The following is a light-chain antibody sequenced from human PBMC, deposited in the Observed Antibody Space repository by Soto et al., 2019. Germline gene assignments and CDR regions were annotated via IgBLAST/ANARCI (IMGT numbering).Light chain of an antibody. Sequence: EIVLTQSPDTLSLSPGERATLSCWASHSVTTHLAWFQQRPGQTPRLLIYDASTRAPGIPARFSGSGSGTDFTLTISSLEPEDFAVYYCQQRSNWPQITFGQGTRLEIK. V-gene: IGKV3-11*01. CDR3: QQRSNWPQIT. CDR1: HSVTTH. CDR2: DAS. J-gene: IGKJ5*01.